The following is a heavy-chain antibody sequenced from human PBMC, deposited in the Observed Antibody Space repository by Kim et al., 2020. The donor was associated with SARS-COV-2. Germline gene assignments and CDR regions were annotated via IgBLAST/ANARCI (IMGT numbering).Heavy chain of an antibody. V-gene: IGHV3-30*18. CDR1: GFTFSSYG. D-gene: IGHD3-3*01. CDR3: AKALDFWSGYPDYYFDY. CDR2: ISYDGSNK. Sequence: GGSLRLSCAASGFTFSSYGMHWVRQAPGKGLEWVAVISYDGSNKYYADSVKGRFTISRDNSKNTLYLQMNSLRAEDTAVYYCAKALDFWSGYPDYYFDYWGQGTLVTVSS. J-gene: IGHJ4*02.